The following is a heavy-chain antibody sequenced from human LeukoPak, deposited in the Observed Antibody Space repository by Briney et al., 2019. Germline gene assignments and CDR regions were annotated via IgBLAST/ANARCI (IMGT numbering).Heavy chain of an antibody. CDR2: INYSGST. Sequence: PSETLSLTCRVSGDSITTRTYYWGWVRQSPGKGLEWIGSINYSGSTYYNPSLKSRVTMSVDIYKNHFSLELTSVTAADTAVYYCASGIDARSDSSDWGQGTLVTVSS. V-gene: IGHV4-39*02. CDR3: ASGIDARSDSSD. CDR1: GDSITTRTYY. D-gene: IGHD6-19*01. J-gene: IGHJ1*01.